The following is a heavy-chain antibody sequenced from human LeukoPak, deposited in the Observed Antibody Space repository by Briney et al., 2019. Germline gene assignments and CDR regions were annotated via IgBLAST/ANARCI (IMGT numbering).Heavy chain of an antibody. Sequence: SETLSLTCAVYGGPFSGYYWSWIRQPPGKGLEWIGEINHSGSTNYNPSLKSRVTISVDTSKNQFSLKLSSVTAADTAVYYCASTAKPEVRGVPNWFDPWGQGTLVTVSS. J-gene: IGHJ5*02. V-gene: IGHV4-34*01. CDR2: INHSGST. CDR1: GGPFSGYY. CDR3: ASTAKPEVRGVPNWFDP. D-gene: IGHD3-10*01.